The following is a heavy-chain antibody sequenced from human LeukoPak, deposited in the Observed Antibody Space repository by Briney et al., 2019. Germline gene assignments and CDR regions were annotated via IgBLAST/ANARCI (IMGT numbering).Heavy chain of an antibody. CDR1: GYTFTSYD. D-gene: IGHD4-17*01. J-gene: IGHJ5*02. V-gene: IGHV1-8*01. CDR2: MNPNSGNT. Sequence: GASVKVSCKASGYTFTSYDINWVRQATGQGLEWMGWMNPNSGNTGYAQKFQGRVTMTRNTSISTAYMELSSLRSEDTAVYYCARGPDYGDYVGWWFDPWGQGTLVTVSS. CDR3: ARGPDYGDYVGWWFDP.